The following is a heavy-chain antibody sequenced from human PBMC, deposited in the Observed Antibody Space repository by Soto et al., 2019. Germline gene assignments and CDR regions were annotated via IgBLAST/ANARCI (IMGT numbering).Heavy chain of an antibody. V-gene: IGHV3-30-3*01. J-gene: IGHJ6*02. CDR3: ARGYCSRTSCFYGMDV. CDR2: ISYDGTNK. D-gene: IGHD2-2*01. CDR1: GFTFSSNA. Sequence: QVQLVESGGGVVQPGRSLRLSCAASGFTFSSNAVHWVRQGPGKGLEWVAFISYDGTNKNYADSVKGRFTISRDNYKNTLYLQMNSLRAEDTAVYYCARGYCSRTSCFYGMDVWGQGTTVTVSS.